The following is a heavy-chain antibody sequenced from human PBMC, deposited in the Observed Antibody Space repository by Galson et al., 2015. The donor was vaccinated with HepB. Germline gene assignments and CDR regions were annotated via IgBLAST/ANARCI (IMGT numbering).Heavy chain of an antibody. Sequence: SLRLSCAASKITSRTYRMHWVRQAPGKGLEWVALISYDGSVDYYADSAQGRFTISRDNSKHTLYLQMNSLTIEDTAVYYCARARERGWFDSWGQGTQVTVSS. CDR3: ARARERGWFDS. CDR2: ISYDGSVD. V-gene: IGHV3-30*04. J-gene: IGHJ5*01. D-gene: IGHD3-10*01. CDR1: KITSRTYR.